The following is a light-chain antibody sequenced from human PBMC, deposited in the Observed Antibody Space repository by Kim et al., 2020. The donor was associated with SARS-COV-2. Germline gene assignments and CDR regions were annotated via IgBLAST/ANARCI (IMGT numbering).Light chain of an antibody. Sequence: RQTATRNCTGNSDNVGNRGAAWLQQHQGHPPKLLAYRNNNRPSGISERLSASRSGNTASLTITGLQPEDEADYYCSAWDSSLSAWVFGGGTQLTVL. CDR1: SDNVGNRG. V-gene: IGLV10-54*01. CDR3: SAWDSSLSAWV. J-gene: IGLJ3*02. CDR2: RNN.